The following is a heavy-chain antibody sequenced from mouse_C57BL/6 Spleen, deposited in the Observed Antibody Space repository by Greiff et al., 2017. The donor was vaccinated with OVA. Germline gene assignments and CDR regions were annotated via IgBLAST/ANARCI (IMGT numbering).Heavy chain of an antibody. CDR3: ARRGYGRGFAY. CDR2: IDPSDSYT. V-gene: IGHV1-50*01. D-gene: IGHD1-1*01. Sequence: VQLKQPGAELVKPGASVKLSCKASGYTFTSYWMQWVKQRPGQGLEWIGEIDPSDSYTTYNQKFKGKATLTVDTSSSTAYMQLRSLTSEDAAVYYCARRGYGRGFAYWGQGTLVTVSA. J-gene: IGHJ3*01. CDR1: GYTFTSYW.